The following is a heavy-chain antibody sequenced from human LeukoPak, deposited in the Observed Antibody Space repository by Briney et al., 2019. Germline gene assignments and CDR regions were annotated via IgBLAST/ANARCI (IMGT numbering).Heavy chain of an antibody. CDR1: GFTFSRYW. J-gene: IGHJ4*02. CDR3: ASVSVVAAPGDY. Sequence: GGALRLSCAASGFTFSRYWVSWVREAPGKGLEWGASINQDESAKHYVDSVKGGFTISRDNTKNSLFLQMNSLRAEDTAVSYCASVSVVAAPGDYWGQGNLVTVSS. V-gene: IGHV3-7*01. CDR2: INQDESAK. D-gene: IGHD2-15*01.